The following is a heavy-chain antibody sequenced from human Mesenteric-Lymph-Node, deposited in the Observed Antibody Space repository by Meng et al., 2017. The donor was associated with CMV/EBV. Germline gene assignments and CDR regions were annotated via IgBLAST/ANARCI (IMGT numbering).Heavy chain of an antibody. CDR2: MNPNSGNT. CDR3: ARGRKRITIFGVVIKARWKADNWFDP. Sequence: ASVKVSCKASAYTLSNNCVHWVRQATGQGLEWMGWMNPNSGNTGYAQKFQGRVTITRNTSISTAYMELSSLRSEDTAVYYCARGRKRITIFGVVIKARWKADNWFDPWGQGTLVTVSS. D-gene: IGHD3-3*01. CDR1: AYTLSNNC. J-gene: IGHJ5*02. V-gene: IGHV1-8*01.